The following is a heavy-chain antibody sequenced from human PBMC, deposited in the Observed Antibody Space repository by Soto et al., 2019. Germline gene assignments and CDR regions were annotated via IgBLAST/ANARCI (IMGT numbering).Heavy chain of an antibody. CDR3: ALPKNTLGWYNF. CDR1: GYTFTNYH. D-gene: IGHD6-19*01. V-gene: IGHV1-46*01. CDR2: INPNGGST. Sequence: QVQAVQSGAEVKKPGASVKVSCKTSGYTFTNYHVHWVRQAPGQGLEWMGAINPNGGSTTYEQHLQGRVTMASDTSTSTAYMEMSSLRSEDTAVYYCALPKNTLGWYNFWGQGTLVTVS. J-gene: IGHJ4*02.